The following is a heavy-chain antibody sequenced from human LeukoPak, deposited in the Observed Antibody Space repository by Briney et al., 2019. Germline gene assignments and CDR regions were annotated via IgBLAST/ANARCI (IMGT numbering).Heavy chain of an antibody. D-gene: IGHD1-14*01. CDR2: FDPEDGET. J-gene: IGHJ4*02. CDR3: ATLGTGTFYYFDY. V-gene: IGHV1-24*01. CDR1: GYTLTELS. Sequence: GASVKVSCKVCGYTLTELSMHWVRQAPGKGLEWMGGFDPEDGETIYAQKFQGRVTMTEDTSTDTAYMELSSLRSEDTAVYYCATLGTGTFYYFDYWGQGTLVTVSS.